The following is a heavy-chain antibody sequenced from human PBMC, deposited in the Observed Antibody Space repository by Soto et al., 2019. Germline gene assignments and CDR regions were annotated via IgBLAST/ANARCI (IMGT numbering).Heavy chain of an antibody. D-gene: IGHD2-21*02. J-gene: IGHJ6*02. Sequence: GGSLRLSCAATGLTFSVYAMTWVRQAPGKGLEWVSAVTANGGSTYSADSVKGRFTISRDNSKNTLFLQMNSLRAEDTAVYYCASLGVGDWANYYYYYGMDVWGQGTTVTVSS. CDR3: ASLGVGDWANYYYYYGMDV. CDR1: GLTFSVYA. CDR2: VTANGGST. V-gene: IGHV3-23*01.